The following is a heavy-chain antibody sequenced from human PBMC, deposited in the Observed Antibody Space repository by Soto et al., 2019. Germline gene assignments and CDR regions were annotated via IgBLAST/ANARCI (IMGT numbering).Heavy chain of an antibody. D-gene: IGHD3-10*01. CDR1: GFTFSNFA. Sequence: EEQLMESGGGLVQPGGSLRLSCEASGFTFSNFAMTWVRQAPGKGLEWVSTIASRGGRFTAYADAVKGRFTISRDNSKNTLHLQMNRLRGDDTAVYFCAKAPRGVTYNSDWDLDQPEEIPGLDVWGQGTTVTVSS. J-gene: IGHJ6*02. V-gene: IGHV3-23*01. CDR2: IASRGGRFT. CDR3: AKAPRGVTYNSDWDLDQPEEIPGLDV.